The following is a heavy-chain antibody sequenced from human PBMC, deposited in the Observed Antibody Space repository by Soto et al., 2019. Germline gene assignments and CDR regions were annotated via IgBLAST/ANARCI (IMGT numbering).Heavy chain of an antibody. CDR3: ARYNAASGTYYFDY. CDR1: GASVISTYW. CDR2: INHRGSA. J-gene: IGHJ4*02. V-gene: IGHV4-4*02. D-gene: IGHD6-13*01. Sequence: PSETLSLTCAVSGASVISTYWWSWVRHPPGKGPEWIGEINHRGSANYNPSLRSRVTMSVDISKSQFSLRLTSVTAADTAVYYCARYNAASGTYYFDYWGQGALVTVSS.